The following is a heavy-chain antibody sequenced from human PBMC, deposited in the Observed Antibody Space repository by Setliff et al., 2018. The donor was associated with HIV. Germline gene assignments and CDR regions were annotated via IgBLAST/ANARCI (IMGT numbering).Heavy chain of an antibody. J-gene: IGHJ4*02. Sequence: PGGSLRLSCAASGFTFSSYAMTWVRQAPGKGLEWVSAISGSGGSTYYADSVKGRFTISRDNAKNTVYLQMNSLRAEDTAVYYCARDDYGVNSLDYWGQGTLVTVSS. CDR2: ISGSGGST. CDR3: ARDDYGVNSLDY. CDR1: GFTFSSYA. D-gene: IGHD4-17*01. V-gene: IGHV3-23*01.